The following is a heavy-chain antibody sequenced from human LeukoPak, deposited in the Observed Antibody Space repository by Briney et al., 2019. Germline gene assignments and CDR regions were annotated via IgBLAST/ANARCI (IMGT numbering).Heavy chain of an antibody. Sequence: PSETLSLTCVVYGGSFSGYYWTWIRQPPGKGLEWIGEINHSGSTNYSPSLKSRVTMSINTPANQFSLGLTSVTAADTALYYCARGPPLSPGDFGSSGYYYFDYWGQGILVTVSS. D-gene: IGHD3-22*01. V-gene: IGHV4-34*01. J-gene: IGHJ4*02. CDR1: GGSFSGYY. CDR2: INHSGST. CDR3: ARGPPLSPGDFGSSGYYYFDY.